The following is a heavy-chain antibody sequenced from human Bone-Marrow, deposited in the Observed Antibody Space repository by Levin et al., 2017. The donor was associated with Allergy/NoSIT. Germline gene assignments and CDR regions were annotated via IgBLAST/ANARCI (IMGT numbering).Heavy chain of an antibody. CDR1: GFTFRSFA. V-gene: IGHV3-30-3*02. D-gene: IGHD6-13*01. J-gene: IGHJ6*02. CDR2: ISFDGVNT. CDR3: AKPQGLRQHLVASSHGMDV. Sequence: GGSLRLSCAASGFTFRSFAMRWVRQAPGKGLEWVAVISFDGVNTYYAKSVKGRFTISRENSQNTLYLQMDSLTPEDTAVSYCAKPQGLRQHLVASSHGMDVWGQGTTVIVSS.